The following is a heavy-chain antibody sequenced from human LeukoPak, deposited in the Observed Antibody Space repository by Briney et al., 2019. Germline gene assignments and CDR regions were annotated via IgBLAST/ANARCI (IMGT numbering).Heavy chain of an antibody. CDR3: ARGIVEIGSAYSLDY. D-gene: IGHD5/OR15-5a*01. V-gene: IGHV3-30*03. CDR2: LSYDGNNK. J-gene: IGHJ4*02. Sequence: GGSLRLSCAASGFTFSSYGMHWVRQAPGKGLEWVALLSYDGNNKYYGDSVKGRFTISRDNSENTLYLQMNSLSAEDTAVYYCARGIVEIGSAYSLDYWGQGTLVTVSS. CDR1: GFTFSSYG.